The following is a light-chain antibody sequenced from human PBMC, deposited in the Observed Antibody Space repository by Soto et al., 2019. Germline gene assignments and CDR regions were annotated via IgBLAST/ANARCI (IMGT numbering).Light chain of an antibody. CDR3: QQYNSYSGT. V-gene: IGKV1-5*03. J-gene: IGKJ1*01. CDR2: KAS. Sequence: DIQMTQSPSTLPASVGDRVTITCRASQSISSWLAWYQQKPGKAPKLLIYKASSLESGVPSRFSGSGSGTEFTLTISSLQPDDFATYYCQQYNSYSGTFGQGPKVDI. CDR1: QSISSW.